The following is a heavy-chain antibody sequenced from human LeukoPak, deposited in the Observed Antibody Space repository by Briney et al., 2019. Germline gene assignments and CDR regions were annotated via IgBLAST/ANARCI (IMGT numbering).Heavy chain of an antibody. CDR1: GFTFSSYD. D-gene: IGHD3-10*01. J-gene: IGHJ4*02. CDR2: ISSDVSYK. CDR3: AKESLSFFDS. Sequence: GGSLRLSCAASGFTFSSYDMNWVRQAPGKGLEWVAVISSDVSYKYYADSVKGRFTISRDNSENTLYLQMNSLRAEDTAVYYCAKESLSFFDSWGQGTLVTVSS. V-gene: IGHV3-30*18.